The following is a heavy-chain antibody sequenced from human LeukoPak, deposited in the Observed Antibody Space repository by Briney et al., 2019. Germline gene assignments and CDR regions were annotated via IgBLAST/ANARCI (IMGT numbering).Heavy chain of an antibody. D-gene: IGHD3-10*01. V-gene: IGHV3-21*01. Sequence: AGGSLRLSCAASGFTFSSYAMSWVRQAPGKGLEWVSSISSSSSYIYYADSVKGRFTISRDNAKNSLYLQMNSLRAEDTAVYYCARDYGSGSSDYWGQGTLVTVSS. CDR2: ISSSSSYI. CDR1: GFTFSSYA. CDR3: ARDYGSGSSDY. J-gene: IGHJ4*02.